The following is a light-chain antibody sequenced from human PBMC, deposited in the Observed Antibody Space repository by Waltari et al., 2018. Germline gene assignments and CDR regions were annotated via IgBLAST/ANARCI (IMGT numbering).Light chain of an antibody. J-gene: IGLJ3*02. Sequence: QTVVTQEPSLSVSPGGTVTPTWSLSSGALSPPPSATWYQQTPGQAPRTLVYKANARSSGVPDRFSGSILGNTAALTITGAQADDESDYYCALYMGSGIWVFGGGTRLTVL. CDR3: ALYMGSGIWV. V-gene: IGLV8-61*01. CDR2: KAN. CDR1: SGALSPPPS.